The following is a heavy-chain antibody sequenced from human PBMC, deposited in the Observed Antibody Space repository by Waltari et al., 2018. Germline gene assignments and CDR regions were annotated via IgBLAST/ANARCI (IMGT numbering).Heavy chain of an antibody. CDR3: ARQPLHSYGTRHFDY. D-gene: IGHD5-18*01. J-gene: IGHJ4*02. CDR1: EYTFTSSY. V-gene: IGHV5-51*01. Sequence: VKLVQSGAEVKKPGASVKISCKTSEYTFTSSYIPWVRQAPGQGLEWMVIIYPGDSNTRYSPSFQGQVTISADKSISTAYLQWSSLKASDTAMYFCARQPLHSYGTRHFDYWGQGTLVTVSS. CDR2: IYPGDSNT.